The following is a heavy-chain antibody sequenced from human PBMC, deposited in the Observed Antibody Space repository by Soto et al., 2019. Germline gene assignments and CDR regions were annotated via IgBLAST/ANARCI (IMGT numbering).Heavy chain of an antibody. CDR1: GDSFSRYY. Sequence: TLSLTCTVSGDSFSRYYWNWIRQPPGKGLEWIGTIFSSGTTNYKSSLKSRLTMAIDPSKNQFSLRLTSVTAADSAVYFCVRGRQTGGLGWGWFDPWGQGTLVTVSS. J-gene: IGHJ5*02. CDR2: IFSSGTT. CDR3: VRGRQTGGLGWGWFDP. V-gene: IGHV4-59*01. D-gene: IGHD7-27*01.